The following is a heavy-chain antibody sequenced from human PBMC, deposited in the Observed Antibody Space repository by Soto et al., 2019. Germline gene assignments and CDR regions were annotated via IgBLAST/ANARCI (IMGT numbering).Heavy chain of an antibody. D-gene: IGHD6-6*01. Sequence: SETLSLTCAVYGGSFSGYYWSWIRQPPGKGLEWIGEINHSGSTNYNPSLKSRVTISVDTSKNQFSLKLSSVTAADTAVYYCARGEYSSSSAKYGMDVWGQGTTVTVSS. CDR3: ARGEYSSSSAKYGMDV. V-gene: IGHV4-34*01. CDR1: GGSFSGYY. J-gene: IGHJ6*02. CDR2: INHSGST.